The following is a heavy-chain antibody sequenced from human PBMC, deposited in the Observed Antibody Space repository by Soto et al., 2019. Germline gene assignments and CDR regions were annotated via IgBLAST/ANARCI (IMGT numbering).Heavy chain of an antibody. CDR2: ISAYNGNT. CDR3: ARDGYSSGWYGVSPGNWFDP. CDR1: GYTFTSYG. D-gene: IGHD6-19*01. V-gene: IGHV1-18*01. J-gene: IGHJ5*02. Sequence: ASVKVSCKASGYTFTSYGISWVRQAPGQGLEWMGWISAYNGNTNYAQKLQGRVTMTTDTSTSTAYMELRSLRSDDTAVYYCARDGYSSGWYGVSPGNWFDPWGQGTLVTVSS.